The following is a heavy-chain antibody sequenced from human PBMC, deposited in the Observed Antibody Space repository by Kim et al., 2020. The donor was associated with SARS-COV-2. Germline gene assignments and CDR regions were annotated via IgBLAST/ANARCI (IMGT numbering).Heavy chain of an antibody. CDR1: GGSISSGGYY. CDR2: IYYSGST. J-gene: IGHJ3*02. V-gene: IGHV4-31*03. Sequence: SETLSLTCTVSGGSISSGGYYWSWIRQHPGKGLEWIGYIYYSGSTYYNPSLKSRVTISVDTSKNQFSLKLSSVTAADTAVYYCARVYYDILTGYYIYAFDIWGQGTMVTVSS. D-gene: IGHD3-9*01. CDR3: ARVYYDILTGYYIYAFDI.